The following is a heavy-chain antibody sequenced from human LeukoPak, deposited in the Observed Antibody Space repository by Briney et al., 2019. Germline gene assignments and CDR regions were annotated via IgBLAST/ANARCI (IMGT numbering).Heavy chain of an antibody. D-gene: IGHD4-11*01. Sequence: SETLSLTCAVYGGSFSGYYWSWIRQPPGKGLEWIGEINHSGSTNYNPSLKSRVTISVDTSKNQFSLKLSSVTAADTAVYYCASKSQSKMRRAFDIWGQGTMVTVSS. CDR2: INHSGST. CDR3: ASKSQSKMRRAFDI. J-gene: IGHJ3*02. CDR1: GGSFSGYY. V-gene: IGHV4-34*01.